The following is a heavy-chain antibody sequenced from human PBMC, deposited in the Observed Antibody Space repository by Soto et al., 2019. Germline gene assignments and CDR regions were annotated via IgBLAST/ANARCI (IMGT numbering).Heavy chain of an antibody. CDR1: GGSINYNSYY. D-gene: IGHD2-2*01. CDR3: ARLVVVAPVANA. V-gene: IGHV4-39*02. CDR2: IFYTGTT. Sequence: SESLSLTCSVSGGSINYNSYYWGWILQPPGKGLEWVGGIFYTGTTYYSPSLKDRVTISVDTSKNSLSLNLTSVTAADTAVYFCARLVVVAPVANAWGQGTLVTVSS. J-gene: IGHJ5*02.